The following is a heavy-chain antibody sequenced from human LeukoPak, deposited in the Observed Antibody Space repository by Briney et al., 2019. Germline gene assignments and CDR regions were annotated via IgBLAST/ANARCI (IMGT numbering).Heavy chain of an antibody. CDR3: ARDRDYYDSSGYWTPLDY. J-gene: IGHJ4*02. V-gene: IGHV4-4*07. CDR1: GGSLSSYY. D-gene: IGHD3-22*01. Sequence: SETLSLTCTVSGGSLSSYYWSWIRQPAGKGLEWIGRLYTGGSTNYNPSLKSRVTMSGDTSKNQLSLKLRSVTAADTAVYYCARDRDYYDSSGYWTPLDYWGQGTLVTVSS. CDR2: LYTGGST.